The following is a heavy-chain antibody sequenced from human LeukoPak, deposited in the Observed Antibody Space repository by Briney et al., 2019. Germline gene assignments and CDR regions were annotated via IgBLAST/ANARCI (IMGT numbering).Heavy chain of an antibody. V-gene: IGHV3-64*01. D-gene: IGHD2-2*01. CDR3: AREYCTVNSCYQSSLGY. J-gene: IGHJ4*02. CDR1: GFSFSTYT. Sequence: GGSLRLSCAASGFSFSTYTMHWVRQAPGKGLEYVSAISSNGGNKYYANSVKGRFTISRDNSMNTLYHQMGSLRAEDMAVYYCAREYCTVNSCYQSSLGYWGQGTLVTVSS. CDR2: ISSNGGNK.